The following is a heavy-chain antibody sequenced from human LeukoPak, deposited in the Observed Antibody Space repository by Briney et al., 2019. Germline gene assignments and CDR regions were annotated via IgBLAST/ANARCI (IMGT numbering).Heavy chain of an antibody. J-gene: IGHJ6*03. CDR3: AIERSSWNYYYYYYMDV. D-gene: IGHD6-13*01. Sequence: ASVKVSCKASGYTFTSYDINWVRQATGQGLEWMGWMNPNSGNTGYEQKFQGRVTMTRNTSISTAYMELSSLRSEDTAVYYCAIERSSWNYYYYYYMDVWGKGTTVTVSS. CDR1: GYTFTSYD. V-gene: IGHV1-8*01. CDR2: MNPNSGNT.